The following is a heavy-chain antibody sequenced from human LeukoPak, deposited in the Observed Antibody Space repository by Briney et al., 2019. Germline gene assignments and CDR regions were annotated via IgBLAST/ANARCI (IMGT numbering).Heavy chain of an antibody. Sequence: ASVKVSCKASGYTFTSYGISWVRQAPGQGLKWMGWVSGYDGRTNYAQNLKGRVTVIAETSTSTVYMELRSLRSDDTAIYYCARDYYNDYEDTFDIWGQGTMVTVSS. D-gene: IGHD4-11*01. V-gene: IGHV1-18*01. CDR3: ARDYYNDYEDTFDI. J-gene: IGHJ3*02. CDR1: GYTFTSYG. CDR2: VSGYDGRT.